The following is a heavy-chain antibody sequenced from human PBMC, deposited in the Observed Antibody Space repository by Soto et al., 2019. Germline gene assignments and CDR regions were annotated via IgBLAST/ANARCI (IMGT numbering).Heavy chain of an antibody. J-gene: IGHJ4*02. CDR2: ISGSGGST. V-gene: IGHV3-23*01. CDR3: AKVSDRRIAYYYDSSGYSHFDY. CDR1: GFTFSSYA. D-gene: IGHD3-22*01. Sequence: GGSLRLSCAASGFTFSSYAMSWVRQAPGKGLEWVSAISGSGGSTYYADSVKGRFTISRDNSKNTLYLQMNSLRAEDTAVYYCAKVSDRRIAYYYDSSGYSHFDYWGQGTLVTGSS.